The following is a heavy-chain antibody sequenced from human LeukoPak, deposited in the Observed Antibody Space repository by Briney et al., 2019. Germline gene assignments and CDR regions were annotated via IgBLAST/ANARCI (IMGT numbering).Heavy chain of an antibody. Sequence: PGGSLRLSCAASGFTFSSYEMNWVRQAPGKGLEWVSYISSSGSTIYYADSVKGRFTISRDNAKNSLYLQMNSLRAEDTAVYYCARDVRCGSGWYCYYYYYFYMDVWGKGTTVTVSS. J-gene: IGHJ6*03. V-gene: IGHV3-48*03. D-gene: IGHD6-19*01. CDR2: ISSSGSTI. CDR3: ARDVRCGSGWYCYYYYYFYMDV. CDR1: GFTFSSYE.